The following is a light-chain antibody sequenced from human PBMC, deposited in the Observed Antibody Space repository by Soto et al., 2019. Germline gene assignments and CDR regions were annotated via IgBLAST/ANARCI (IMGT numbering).Light chain of an antibody. Sequence: QSALTQPRSVSGSPGQSGTISFTGTGSDVGVYNYVSWYQQYPGKAPKIMIYDVSKRPSGVPDRFSGSKSDNTASLTISGLQAEDEADYYCCSYAGSYTFVFGIGTKVTVL. CDR1: GSDVGVYNY. J-gene: IGLJ1*01. V-gene: IGLV2-11*01. CDR2: DVS. CDR3: CSYAGSYTFV.